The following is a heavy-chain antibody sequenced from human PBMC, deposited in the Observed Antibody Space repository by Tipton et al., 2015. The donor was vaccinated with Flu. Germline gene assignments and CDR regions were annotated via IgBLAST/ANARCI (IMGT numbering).Heavy chain of an antibody. V-gene: IGHV4-38-2*01. CDR1: GDSISSRYY. CDR2: IYYSGST. CDR3: ARPGQNRPDNWYFDL. J-gene: IGHJ2*01. Sequence: TLSLTCAVSGDSISSRYYWGWIRQPPGRGLEWIGSIYYSGSTYYNPSLKSRVTISVDTSKNQFSLKLSSVTAADTAVYYCARPGQNRPDNWYFDLWGRGTLVTVSS. D-gene: IGHD1-14*01.